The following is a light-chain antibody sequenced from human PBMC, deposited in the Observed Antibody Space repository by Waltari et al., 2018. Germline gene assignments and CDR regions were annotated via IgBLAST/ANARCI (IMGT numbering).Light chain of an antibody. Sequence: QSVLTQPPSVSGAPGQRVTISCTGSSSNIGAGYDVHWYQQLPGTAPKLPIPRKSNRPSGVPDRFSGSKSGTSASLAITGLQAEDEADYYCQSHDSSLSAGVFGGGTKLTVL. CDR1: SSNIGAGYD. CDR2: RKS. J-gene: IGLJ3*02. CDR3: QSHDSSLSAGV. V-gene: IGLV1-40*01.